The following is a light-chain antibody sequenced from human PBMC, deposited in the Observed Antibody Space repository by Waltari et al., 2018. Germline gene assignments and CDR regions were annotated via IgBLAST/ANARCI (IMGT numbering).Light chain of an antibody. CDR3: QAVGTGAWV. V-gene: IGLV3-1*01. CDR1: ILGNKY. J-gene: IGLJ3*02. Sequence: SYELTQPPSVSVSPGQTASITCSGDILGNKYASWYQQKPGQSPLLVIYQDTKRPSGIPERFSGSKSANAATLTITGTQAMDEADYYCQAVGTGAWVFGGGTKLTVL. CDR2: QDT.